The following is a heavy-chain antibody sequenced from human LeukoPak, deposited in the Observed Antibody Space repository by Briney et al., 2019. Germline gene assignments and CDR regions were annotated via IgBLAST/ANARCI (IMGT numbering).Heavy chain of an antibody. CDR3: AKVGLDCGGDCYVFDY. V-gene: IGHV3-23*01. J-gene: IGHJ4*02. D-gene: IGHD2-21*02. Sequence: PGGSLRLSCAASGFTFSIYAMSWVRQAPGKGLEWVSAISGSGGSTYYADSVKGRFTISRDNSKNTLYLQMNSLRAEDTAVYYCAKVGLDCGGDCYVFDYWGQGTLVTVSS. CDR2: ISGSGGST. CDR1: GFTFSIYA.